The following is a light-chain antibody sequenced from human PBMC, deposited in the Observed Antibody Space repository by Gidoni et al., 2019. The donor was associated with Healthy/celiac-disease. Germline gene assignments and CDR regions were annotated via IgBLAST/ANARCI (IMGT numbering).Light chain of an antibody. CDR1: QSVSSSY. CDR2: GAS. Sequence: EIVLPQSPGTLSLSPGERATLSCRASQSVSSSYLAWYQQKPGQAPRLLIYGASSRATGFPDRFSGSGSGTDFTLTISRLEPEDFAVYYCQQYGSSPPYTFGQGTKLEIK. J-gene: IGKJ2*01. V-gene: IGKV3-20*01. CDR3: QQYGSSPPYT.